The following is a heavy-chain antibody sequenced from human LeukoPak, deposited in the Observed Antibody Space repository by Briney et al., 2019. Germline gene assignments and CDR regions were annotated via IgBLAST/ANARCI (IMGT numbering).Heavy chain of an antibody. CDR3: TTDLGTYYHGSQRLIPIDY. CDR1: GFTVSSNY. V-gene: IGHV3-15*01. Sequence: GGSLRLSCAASGFTVSSNYMSWVRQAPGKGLEWIGRIKSKTDGETTNYAEPVRGRFTISRDDSKSAVYLQMNSLKIEDTAVYYCTTDLGTYYHGSQRLIPIDYWGQGTLVTVSS. CDR2: IKSKTDGETT. J-gene: IGHJ4*02. D-gene: IGHD3-10*01.